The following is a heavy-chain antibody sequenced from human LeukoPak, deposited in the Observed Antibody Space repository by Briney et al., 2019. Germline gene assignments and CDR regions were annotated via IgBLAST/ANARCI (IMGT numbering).Heavy chain of an antibody. CDR3: ARDFASEGYSYGSLYFDY. J-gene: IGHJ4*02. V-gene: IGHV1-3*01. Sequence: ASVKVSCKASGYTFTSYAMHWARQAPGQRLEWMGWINAGNGNTKYSQKFQGRVTITRDTSASTAYMELSSPRSEDTAVYYCARDFASEGYSYGSLYFDYWGQGTLVTVSS. D-gene: IGHD5-18*01. CDR1: GYTFTSYA. CDR2: INAGNGNT.